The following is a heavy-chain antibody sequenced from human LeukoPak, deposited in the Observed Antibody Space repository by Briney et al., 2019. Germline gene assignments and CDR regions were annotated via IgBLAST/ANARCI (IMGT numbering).Heavy chain of an antibody. V-gene: IGHV3-9*01. CDR1: GFTFDDYA. CDR3: AKIAAAGNDYYYGMDV. Sequence: GGSLRLSCAASGFTFDDYAMHWVRQAPGKGLEWVSGISWNSGSIGYADSVKGRFTISRDNAKNSLYLQMNSLRAEDTALYYCAKIAAAGNDYYYGMDVWGQETTVTGSS. CDR2: ISWNSGSI. J-gene: IGHJ6*02. D-gene: IGHD6-13*01.